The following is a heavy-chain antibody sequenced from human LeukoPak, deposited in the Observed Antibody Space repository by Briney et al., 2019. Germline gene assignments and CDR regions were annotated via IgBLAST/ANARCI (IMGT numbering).Heavy chain of an antibody. J-gene: IGHJ4*02. Sequence: SGTLSLTCTVSGDSITNYYWAWIRQPAGKGLELIGRIFTSGFTTYDPSLKSRVSMSFDTSNNQFSLKLNSVTAADTAVYCAAGPVGHISRAFDLWGQGNLVIVSS. D-gene: IGHD6-25*01. CDR2: IFTSGFT. V-gene: IGHV4-4*07. CDR1: GDSITNYY. CDR3: AGPVGHISRAFDL.